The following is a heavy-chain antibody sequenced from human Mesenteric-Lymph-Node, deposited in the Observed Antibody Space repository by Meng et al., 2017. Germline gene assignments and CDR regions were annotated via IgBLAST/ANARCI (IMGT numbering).Heavy chain of an antibody. D-gene: IGHD1-7*01. J-gene: IGHJ5*02. CDR1: GGSFSGYY. CDR3: ARLYNSNLEP. V-gene: IGHV4-34*01. Sequence: SETLSLTCAVYGGSFSGYYWSWIRQPPGKGLEWIGEINHSGSTNYNPSLKSRVTISVDTSKNQFSLKLSSVTAADTAVYYCARLYNSNLEPWGPGTLVTVSS. CDR2: INHSGST.